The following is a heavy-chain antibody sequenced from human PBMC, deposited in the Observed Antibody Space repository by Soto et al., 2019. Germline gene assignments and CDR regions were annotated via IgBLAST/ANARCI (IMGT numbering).Heavy chain of an antibody. CDR3: ARSVLGIAAAGADYYYYGMDV. Sequence: SVKVSCKASGGTFSSYAISWVRQAPGQGLEWMGGIIPIFGTANYAQKFQGRVTITADKSTSTAYMELSSLRSEDTAVYYCARSVLGIAAAGADYYYYGMDVWGQGTTVTVSS. D-gene: IGHD6-13*01. J-gene: IGHJ6*02. V-gene: IGHV1-69*06. CDR2: IIPIFGTA. CDR1: GGTFSSYA.